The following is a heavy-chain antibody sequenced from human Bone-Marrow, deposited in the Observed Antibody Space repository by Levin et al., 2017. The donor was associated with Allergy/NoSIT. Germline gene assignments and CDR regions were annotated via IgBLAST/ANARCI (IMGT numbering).Heavy chain of an antibody. J-gene: IGHJ4*02. CDR3: MIVVVITEFGDY. Sequence: GESLKISCKASGYTFTGYYMHWVRQAPGQGLEWMGWINPNSGGTNYAQKFQGRVTMTRDTSISTAYMELSRLRSDDTAVYYCMIVVVITEFGDYWGQGTLVTVSS. CDR2: INPNSGGT. CDR1: GYTFTGYY. D-gene: IGHD3-22*01. V-gene: IGHV1-2*02.